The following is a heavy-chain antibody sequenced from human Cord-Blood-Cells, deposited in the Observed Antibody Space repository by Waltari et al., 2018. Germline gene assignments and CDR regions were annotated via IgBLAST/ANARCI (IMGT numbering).Heavy chain of an antibody. CDR1: GFTFSSYS. CDR3: ARDISSSWYYYYYGMDV. Sequence: EVQLVESGGGLVKPGGSLRLSCAASGFTFSSYSMNWVRQAPGKGLEWVSSISSSSSYLYYAESVKGRFTISRDNAKNSLYLQMNSLRAEDTAVYYCARDISSSWYYYYYGMDVWGQGTTVTVSS. D-gene: IGHD6-13*01. CDR2: ISSSSSYL. V-gene: IGHV3-21*01. J-gene: IGHJ6*02.